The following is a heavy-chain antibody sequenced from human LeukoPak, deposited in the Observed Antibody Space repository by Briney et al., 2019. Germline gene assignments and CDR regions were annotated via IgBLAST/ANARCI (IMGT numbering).Heavy chain of an antibody. D-gene: IGHD3-22*01. Sequence: SVKVSCKTSGFTFISSAVQWVRQARGQRLEWIGWIVVGSGNTNYAQKFEERVTITRDMSTSTANMELSSLRSEDTAVYYCAADPSYSSGYRYYFDYWGQGTLVTVSS. CDR2: IVVGSGNT. V-gene: IGHV1-58*01. CDR1: GFTFISSA. CDR3: AADPSYSSGYRYYFDY. J-gene: IGHJ4*02.